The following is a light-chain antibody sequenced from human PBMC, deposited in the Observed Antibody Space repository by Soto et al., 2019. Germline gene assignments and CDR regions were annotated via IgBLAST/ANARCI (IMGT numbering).Light chain of an antibody. CDR2: EVN. J-gene: IGLJ1*01. V-gene: IGLV2-8*01. CDR1: SSDVGFDNY. CDR3: SSYAGRNTFV. Sequence: QSALTQPPSASGSPGQSVTISCTGTSSDVGFDNYVSWYQQHPGKAPKLIIYEVNKRPSGVTYRFSGSKSGNTASLTVSGLQAEDEAEYHCSSYAGRNTFVFGTGTKVTVL.